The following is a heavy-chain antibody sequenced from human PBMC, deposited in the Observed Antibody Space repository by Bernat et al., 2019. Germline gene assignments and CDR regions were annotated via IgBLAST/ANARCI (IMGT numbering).Heavy chain of an antibody. J-gene: IGHJ4*02. D-gene: IGHD6-13*01. V-gene: IGHV3-23*01. CDR3: AKDLAYSSSWYIVAY. CDR2: ISCSGGST. CDR1: GITFSSYA. Sequence: EAQLLESGGGLGQPGGSLRVSCAGSGITFSSYATSWVRQAPGEGLEWVAAISCSGGSTYYAASVKGRFTISSDDSKNTLYLQMNSLRAEDTAVYYCAKDLAYSSSWYIVAYWGQGTLVTVSS.